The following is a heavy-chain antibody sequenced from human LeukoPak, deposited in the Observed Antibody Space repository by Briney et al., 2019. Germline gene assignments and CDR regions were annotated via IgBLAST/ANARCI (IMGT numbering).Heavy chain of an antibody. V-gene: IGHV3-48*03. J-gene: IGHJ4*02. Sequence: GGSLRLSCVASGFTFSSYEMNWLRQSPGKGLEWVSYIIGSGTTMYYADSVKGRFTISRDNAKNSLYLQMNSLRAEDTAVYYCAKIGPYSVSCYDYWGQGTMATVSS. CDR1: GFTFSSYE. D-gene: IGHD1-26*01. CDR3: AKIGPYSVSCYDY. CDR2: IIGSGTTM.